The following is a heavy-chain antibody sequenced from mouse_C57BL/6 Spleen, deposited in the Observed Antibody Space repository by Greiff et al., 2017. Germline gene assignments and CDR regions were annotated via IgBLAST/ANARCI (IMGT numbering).Heavy chain of an antibody. CDR1: GYAFSSSW. CDR3: ARDYGSSYWYFDV. V-gene: IGHV1-82*01. CDR2: IYPGDGDT. J-gene: IGHJ1*03. D-gene: IGHD1-1*01. Sequence: LVESGPELVKPGASVKISCKASGYAFSSSWMNWVKQRPGKGLEWIGRIYPGDGDTNYNGKFKGKATLTADKSSSTAYMQLSSLTSEDSAVYCCARDYGSSYWYFDVWGTGTTVTVSS.